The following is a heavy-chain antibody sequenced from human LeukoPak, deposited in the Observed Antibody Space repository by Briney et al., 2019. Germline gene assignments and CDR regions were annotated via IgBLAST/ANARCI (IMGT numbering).Heavy chain of an antibody. V-gene: IGHV4-39*01. CDR2: IYYSGNT. CDR1: GGSISSSSYY. J-gene: IGHJ4*02. CDR3: ARQTGSGLFILP. D-gene: IGHD3/OR15-3a*01. Sequence: SETLSLTCTVSGGSISSSSYYWGWIRQPPGKGLEWIGSIYYSGNTYYNASLKSQVSISIDTSRNQFSLRLTSVTAADTAVYYCARQTGSGLFILPGGQGTLVTVSS.